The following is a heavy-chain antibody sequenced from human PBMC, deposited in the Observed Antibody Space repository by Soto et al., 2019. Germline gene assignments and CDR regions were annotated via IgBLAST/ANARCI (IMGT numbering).Heavy chain of an antibody. V-gene: IGHV4-4*02. J-gene: IGHJ4*02. D-gene: IGHD6-13*01. CDR3: ARSPRSIAAGGIDY. CDR2: IYHSGST. CDR1: GGSISSSNL. Sequence: QVQLQESGPGLVKPSGTLSLTCAVSGGSISSSNLWSWVRQPPGKGLEWIGEIYHSGSTNYNPSLMSRVTISVDKSKNQFSLKVISVTAADTAVYYCARSPRSIAAGGIDYWGQGILVTASS.